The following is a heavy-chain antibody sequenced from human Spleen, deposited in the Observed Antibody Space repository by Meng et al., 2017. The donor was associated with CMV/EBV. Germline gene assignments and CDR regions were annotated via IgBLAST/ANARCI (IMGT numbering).Heavy chain of an antibody. CDR3: ARRPGECTTNSCYYNWFDP. J-gene: IGHJ5*02. Sequence: SETLSLTCSVSGGSITSSLYYWGWIRQPPGKGLEWIGTIYHNGSTYDNPSLKSRVTISVDTSENQFSLRLSSVTAADAAVYYCARRPGECTTNSCYYNWFDPWGQGTLVTVSS. CDR2: IYHNGST. V-gene: IGHV4-39*07. D-gene: IGHD2-2*01. CDR1: GGSITSSLYY.